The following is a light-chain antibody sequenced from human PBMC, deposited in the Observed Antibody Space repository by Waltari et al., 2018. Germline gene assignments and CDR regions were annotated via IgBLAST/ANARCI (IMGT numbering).Light chain of an antibody. CDR3: QQYYAAPWT. J-gene: IGKJ1*01. CDR2: WAS. V-gene: IGKV4-1*01. Sequence: DIVMTQSPDSLAVSLGERATINCNASQSVLYSSNNKNYLSWFQQNPGQPPKLLFYWASTRESGVPDRFSGSGSGTDFTLTISSLQAEDVAVYYCQQYYAAPWTFGQGTMVEIK. CDR1: QSVLYSSNNKNY.